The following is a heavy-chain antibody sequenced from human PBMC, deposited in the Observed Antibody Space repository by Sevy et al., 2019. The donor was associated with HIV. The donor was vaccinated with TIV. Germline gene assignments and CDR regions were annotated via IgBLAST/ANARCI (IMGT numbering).Heavy chain of an antibody. Sequence: GGSLRLSCAASGFPFNDHAMHWVRQVPGKGLEWVSGVSWNSRNIGYADSVKCPFTISRDNANHFLYLEMNSLSLEDMVFYCCDKDINRGCDGINCYPDYYYFYAPDVWGQGTTVTISS. CDR1: GFPFNDHA. D-gene: IGHD2-21*01. V-gene: IGHV3-9*03. CDR2: VSWNSRNI. J-gene: IGHJ6*02. CDR3: DKDINRGCDGINCYPDYYYFYAPDV.